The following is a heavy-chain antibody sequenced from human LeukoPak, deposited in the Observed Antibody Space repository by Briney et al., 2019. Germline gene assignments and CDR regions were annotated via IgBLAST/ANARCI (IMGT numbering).Heavy chain of an antibody. CDR2: IYYSGST. V-gene: IGHV4-59*08. D-gene: IGHD5-24*01. Sequence: PSETLSLTCTVSGGSISSYYWSWIRQPPGKGLEWIGYIYYSGSTNYNPSLKSRVTISVDTSKNQFSLKLSSVIAADTAVYYCARHTRWPPFDYWGQGTLVTVSS. CDR3: ARHTRWPPFDY. CDR1: GGSISSYY. J-gene: IGHJ4*02.